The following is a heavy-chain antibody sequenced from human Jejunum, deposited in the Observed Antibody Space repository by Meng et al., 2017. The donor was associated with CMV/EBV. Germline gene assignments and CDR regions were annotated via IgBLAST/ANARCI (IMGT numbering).Heavy chain of an antibody. CDR1: GYTFSSYG. V-gene: IGHV1-18*01. Sequence: QVQLVQSGAEVKRPGASVKVSCKASGYTFSSYGFTWVRQAPGQGLEWLGWISTYNDNPKYAQKVQGRVTMTADTSTSTAYMELRSLTSDDTAVYYCARGFTNGWQPFDYWGQGTLVTVSS. CDR3: ARGFTNGWQPFDY. J-gene: IGHJ4*02. D-gene: IGHD2-8*01. CDR2: ISTYNDNP.